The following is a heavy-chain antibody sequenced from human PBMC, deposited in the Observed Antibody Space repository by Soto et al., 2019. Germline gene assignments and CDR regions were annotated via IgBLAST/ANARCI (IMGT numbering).Heavy chain of an antibody. D-gene: IGHD3-16*01. V-gene: IGHV1-3*01. Sequence: ASVKVSCKASGYTFTSYAMHWVRQAPGQRLERMGWINAGNGNTKYSQKFQGRVTITRDTSASTAYMELSSLRSEDTAVYYCARSFVEELFDYWGQGTLVTVSS. CDR2: INAGNGNT. J-gene: IGHJ4*02. CDR3: ARSFVEELFDY. CDR1: GYTFTSYA.